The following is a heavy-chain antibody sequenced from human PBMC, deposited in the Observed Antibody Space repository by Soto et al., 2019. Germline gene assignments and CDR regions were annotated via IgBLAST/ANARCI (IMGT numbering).Heavy chain of an antibody. CDR2: FTASGGRT. Sequence: PGGSLRLSCKTSGFTFGSSALAWVRQTPGKGLDWVSFFTASGGRTYYSDSVRGRFTISRDYSKNILFLQMNSLKAEDTAVYFCTRYRTDGSASFDLWGQGTLVTVSS. CDR3: TRYRTDGSASFDL. V-gene: IGHV3-23*01. CDR1: GFTFGSSA. J-gene: IGHJ4*02. D-gene: IGHD6-19*01.